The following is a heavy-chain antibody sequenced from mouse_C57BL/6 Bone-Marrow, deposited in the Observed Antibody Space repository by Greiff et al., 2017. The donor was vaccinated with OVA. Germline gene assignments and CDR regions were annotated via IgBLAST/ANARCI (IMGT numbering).Heavy chain of an antibody. CDR2: INPNNGGT. V-gene: IGHV1-18*01. CDR1: GYTFTDYN. CDR3: ARGGYYGNYVDFDY. J-gene: IGHJ2*01. Sequence: VQLQQSGPELVKPGASVKIPCKASGYTFTDYNMDWVKQSHGKSLEWIGDINPNNGGTIYNQKFKGKATLTVDKSSSTAYMELRSLTSEDTAVYYWARGGYYGNYVDFDYWGQGTTLTVSS. D-gene: IGHD2-1*01.